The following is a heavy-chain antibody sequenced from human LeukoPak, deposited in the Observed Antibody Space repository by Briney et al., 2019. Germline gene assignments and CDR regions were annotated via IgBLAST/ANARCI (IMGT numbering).Heavy chain of an antibody. D-gene: IGHD5-18*01. CDR3: ARARPPGYSYGPYYGMDV. CDR2: ISAYNGNT. CDR1: GYTFTSYG. Sequence: ASVKVSCKDSGYTFTSYGISWVRQAPGQGLEWMGWISAYNGNTNYAQKLQGRVTMTTDTSTSTAYMELRSLRSDDTAVYYCARARPPGYSYGPYYGMDVWGQGTTVTVSS. J-gene: IGHJ6*02. V-gene: IGHV1-18*01.